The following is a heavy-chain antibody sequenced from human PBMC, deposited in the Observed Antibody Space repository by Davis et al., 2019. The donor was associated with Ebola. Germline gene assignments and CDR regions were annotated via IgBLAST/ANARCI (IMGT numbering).Heavy chain of an antibody. CDR3: ARDDYYDSSGPDV. J-gene: IGHJ6*02. Sequence: GESLKISCAASGFTFSYYYMSWIRQAPGKGLEWVSYISSSSSTIYYADSVKGRFTISRDNAKNSLYLQMNSLRDEDTAVYYCARDDYYDSSGPDVWGQGTTVTVSS. CDR2: ISSSSSTI. V-gene: IGHV3-11*04. CDR1: GFTFSYYY. D-gene: IGHD3-22*01.